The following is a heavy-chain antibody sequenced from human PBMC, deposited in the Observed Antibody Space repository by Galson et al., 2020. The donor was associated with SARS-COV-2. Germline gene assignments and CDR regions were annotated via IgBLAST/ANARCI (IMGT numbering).Heavy chain of an antibody. CDR1: GFTFDDYA. D-gene: IGHD3-22*01. Sequence: GGSLRLSCATSGFTFDDYAMNWVRQAPGKGQEWVSGISWNSGMITYADPVKGRFIISRDNAKNSLYLQMNNLRTEDTALYYCFVDSSGDWSDAFDMGGQGTMVTVSS. V-gene: IGHV3-9*01. J-gene: IGHJ3*02. CDR2: ISWNSGMI. CDR3: FVDSSGDWSDAFDM.